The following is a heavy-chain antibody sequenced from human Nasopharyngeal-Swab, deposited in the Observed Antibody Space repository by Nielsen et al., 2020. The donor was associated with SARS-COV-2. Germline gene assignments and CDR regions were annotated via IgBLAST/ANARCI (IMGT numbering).Heavy chain of an antibody. D-gene: IGHD3/OR15-3a*01. V-gene: IGHV1-69*01. Sequence: VRQAPGQGLEWLGGINPLFEKTDYAQRFQGRVTFSADESTTTAYMELSSLGSEDTAVYYCAREGEEDDGTGWSRGGYFDLWGQGTQVTVSS. CDR2: INPLFEKT. CDR3: AREGEEDDGTGWSRGGYFDL. J-gene: IGHJ4*02.